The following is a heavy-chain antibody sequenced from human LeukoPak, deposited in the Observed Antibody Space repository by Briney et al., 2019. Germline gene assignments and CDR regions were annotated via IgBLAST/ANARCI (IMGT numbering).Heavy chain of an antibody. CDR1: GGSITSSTYY. D-gene: IGHD2-2*01. V-gene: IGHV4-39*01. Sequence: PETLCLTCTVSGGSITSSTYYWDWIRQPPGKGLECIGSIHYSGSTYYNPSLKSRVTISVDTSKNQFSLKVSSVTAADTAVYYCARRIPVGGLYVMDVWDQGTTVTVSS. J-gene: IGHJ6*02. CDR2: IHYSGST. CDR3: ARRIPVGGLYVMDV.